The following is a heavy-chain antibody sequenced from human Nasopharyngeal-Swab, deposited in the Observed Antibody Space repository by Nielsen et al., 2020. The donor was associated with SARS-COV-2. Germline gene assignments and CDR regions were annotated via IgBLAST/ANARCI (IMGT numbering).Heavy chain of an antibody. CDR2: IYPADSDT. Sequence: GESLKISCEGSGFFYTNYWIAWVRQVPGKGLEWLGIIYPADSDTRYNPSFQGQVTISADKSIRTAYLQWKSLKASDRAMYYCARDFDLSSGYDVWGQGTLVTVSS. D-gene: IGHD3-3*01. J-gene: IGHJ4*02. CDR1: GFFYTNYW. V-gene: IGHV5-51*01. CDR3: ARDFDLSSGYDV.